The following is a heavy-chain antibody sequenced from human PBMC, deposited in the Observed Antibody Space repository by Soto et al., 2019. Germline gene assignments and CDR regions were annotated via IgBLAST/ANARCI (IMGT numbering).Heavy chain of an antibody. D-gene: IGHD6-13*01. CDR3: ARGRNSSPYFYVMDV. CDR2: ISGYNGNT. Sequence: ASVKVSCKASGYTFTSYGISWVRQAPGQGLEWMGWISGYNGNTNSAQKLQGRVTMTTDTSTTTAYMELRSLRSDDTAVYYCARGRNSSPYFYVMDVWGQGTTVTVSS. V-gene: IGHV1-18*01. J-gene: IGHJ6*02. CDR1: GYTFTSYG.